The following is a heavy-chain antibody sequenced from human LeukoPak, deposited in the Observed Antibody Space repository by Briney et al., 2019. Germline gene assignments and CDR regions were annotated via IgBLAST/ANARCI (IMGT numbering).Heavy chain of an antibody. CDR1: GFTISSYA. Sequence: PGGSLRLSCAASGFTISSYAMSWVRQAPGKGLEWVSAINGNGSSKHYADSVKGRFTISRDNAKNTLYLQMNSLRAEDTAVYYCAKWFRGGNANYFDYWGQGTLVTVSS. V-gene: IGHV3-23*05. D-gene: IGHD4-23*01. CDR2: INGNGSSK. CDR3: AKWFRGGNANYFDY. J-gene: IGHJ4*02.